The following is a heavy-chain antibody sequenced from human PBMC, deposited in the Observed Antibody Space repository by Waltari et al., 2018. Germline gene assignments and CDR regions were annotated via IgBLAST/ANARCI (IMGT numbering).Heavy chain of an antibody. D-gene: IGHD1-1*01. V-gene: IGHV1-2*02. CDR3: AGGTNGSTGWFAP. J-gene: IGHJ5*02. CDR1: GYPFNDYF. Sequence: QAQLVQSGAEVKKPGASVKVSCKASGYPFNDYFIQWVRQAPGQGLEWVAGVNPKTGATNSAQKFQGRVSVTRDSSITTAYMQLTGLTSDDTALYYCAGGTNGSTGWFAPWGQGTLVTVSS. CDR2: VNPKTGAT.